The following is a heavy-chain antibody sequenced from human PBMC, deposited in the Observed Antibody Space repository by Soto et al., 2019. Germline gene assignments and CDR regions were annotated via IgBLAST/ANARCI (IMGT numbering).Heavy chain of an antibody. Sequence: QVQLVQSGAEVKKPGASVKVSCKASGFTFSNYGITLLSQVPGKGLEWMGWISAYNGNTVHAQEYQGRLTMTTDTATSTAYMELRSLRPADTAVYYCAIPQNEIMTDAYTYDVDPWGPGTLVTFSS. J-gene: IGHJ5*02. CDR3: AIPQNEIMTDAYTYDVDP. D-gene: IGHD3-9*01. V-gene: IGHV1-18*01. CDR1: GFTFSNYG. CDR2: ISAYNGNT.